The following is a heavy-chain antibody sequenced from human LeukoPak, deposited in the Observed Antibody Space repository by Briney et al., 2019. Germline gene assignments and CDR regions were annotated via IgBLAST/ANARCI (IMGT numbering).Heavy chain of an antibody. V-gene: IGHV1-2*02. CDR2: INPNSGGT. CDR3: ARRYYDSSGYYFDY. CDR1: GYTFTGNS. Sequence: ASVKVSCKASGYTFTGNSIHWVRQAPGQGLQWMGWINPNSGGTKYAQNFQGRVTMTRDTSISTAYMELSSLRSDDTAVYYCARRYYDSSGYYFDYWGQGTLASVSS. J-gene: IGHJ4*02. D-gene: IGHD3-22*01.